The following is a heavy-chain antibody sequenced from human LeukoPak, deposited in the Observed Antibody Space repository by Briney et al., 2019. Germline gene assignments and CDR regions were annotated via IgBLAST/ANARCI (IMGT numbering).Heavy chain of an antibody. J-gene: IGHJ4*02. Sequence: GGSLRLSCAASGFTFSSYAMSWVRQAPGKGLEWVSAISGSGGSTYYAASVKGRFTISRDNSKNTLYLQMNSLRAEDTAVYYCAKDDFSSGELRSYFDYWGQGTLVTVSS. V-gene: IGHV3-23*01. CDR2: ISGSGGST. CDR1: GFTFSSYA. CDR3: AKDDFSSGELRSYFDY. D-gene: IGHD1-26*01.